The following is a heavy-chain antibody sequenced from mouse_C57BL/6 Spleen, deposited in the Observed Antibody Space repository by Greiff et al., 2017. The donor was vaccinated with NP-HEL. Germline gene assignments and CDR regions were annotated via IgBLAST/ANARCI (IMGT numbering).Heavy chain of an antibody. J-gene: IGHJ3*01. CDR2: INPSSGYT. CDR3: ARAVAQATFDY. D-gene: IGHD3-2*02. V-gene: IGHV1-7*01. CDR1: GYTFTSYW. Sequence: VQLQQSGAELAKPGASVKLSCKASGYTFTSYWMHWVKQRPGQGLEWIGYINPSSGYTKYNQKFKDKATLTADTSSSTAYMQLSSLTYEDSAVYYGARAVAQATFDYWGQGTLVTVSA.